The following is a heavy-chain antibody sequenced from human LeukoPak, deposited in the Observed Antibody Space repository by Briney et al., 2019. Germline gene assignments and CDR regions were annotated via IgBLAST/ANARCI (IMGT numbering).Heavy chain of an antibody. Sequence: PSETLSLTCAVYGGSFSGYYWSWIRQPPGKGLEWIGEINHSGSTNYNPSLKSRVTISVDTSKNQFSLKLSSVTAADTAVYYCARGRGFTMVRGAFDYWGQGTLVTVSS. CDR3: ARGRGFTMVRGAFDY. J-gene: IGHJ4*02. CDR1: GGSFSGYY. CDR2: INHSGST. D-gene: IGHD3-10*01. V-gene: IGHV4-34*01.